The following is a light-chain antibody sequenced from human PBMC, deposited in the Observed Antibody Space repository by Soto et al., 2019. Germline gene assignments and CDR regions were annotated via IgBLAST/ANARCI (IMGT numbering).Light chain of an antibody. CDR3: LQDATYPLT. V-gene: IGKV1-6*01. J-gene: IGKJ1*01. CDR1: QPISSS. CDR2: DAS. Sequence: ANQMTQSPSSLSASVGDTVTINCRASQPISSSLVWYQQKSGRAPNLLISDASSLHSGVPSRFSGSGFGTQFDLTSSGLQSEDFGTYYCLQDATYPLTFGEGTRVDVK.